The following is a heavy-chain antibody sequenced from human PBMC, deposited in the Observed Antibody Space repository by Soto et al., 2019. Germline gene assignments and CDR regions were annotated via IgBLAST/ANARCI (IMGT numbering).Heavy chain of an antibody. J-gene: IGHJ4*02. V-gene: IGHV3-7*01. D-gene: IGHD2-15*01. Sequence: GGSLRLSCAASGFTFSSYWMSWVRQAPGKGLEWVANIKQDVSEKYYVDSVKGRFTISRDNAKNTLYLQMNSLRAEDAAVYYCARGLCSGGSRYGLSLWYYWGQGTLVTVSS. CDR3: ARGLCSGGSRYGLSLWYY. CDR1: GFTFSSYW. CDR2: IKQDVSEK.